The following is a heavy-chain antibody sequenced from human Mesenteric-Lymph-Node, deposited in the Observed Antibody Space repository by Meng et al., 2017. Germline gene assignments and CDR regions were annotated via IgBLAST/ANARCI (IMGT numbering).Heavy chain of an antibody. D-gene: IGHD5-24*01. Sequence: GLVPAAGPGLGWPSEPLSLTCTVSGGPISSGSYDWSWIRQPPGKGLEWIGYIYYSGSTNYNPSLKSRVTISVDTSKNQFSLKLSSVTAADTAVYYCARLSWLQYSLDYWGQGTLVTVSS. CDR1: GGPISSGSYD. CDR2: IYYSGST. J-gene: IGHJ4*02. V-gene: IGHV4-61*01. CDR3: ARLSWLQYSLDY.